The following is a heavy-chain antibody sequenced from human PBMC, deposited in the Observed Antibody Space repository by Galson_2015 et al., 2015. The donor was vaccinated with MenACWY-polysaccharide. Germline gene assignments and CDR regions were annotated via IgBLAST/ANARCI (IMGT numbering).Heavy chain of an antibody. J-gene: IGHJ6*02. CDR1: GFTFSSNA. CDR3: AKNSTRSYTVDYYGRDA. CDR2: ISGTGDSI. V-gene: IGHV3-23*01. D-gene: IGHD2/OR15-2a*01. Sequence: SLRLSCATSGFTFSSNAMSWVRQAPGKGLEWVSAISGTGDSIRYADSVKGRFTISRDASKNTLYLQMSSLRAEDTAVYYCAKNSTRSYTVDYYGRDAWGQGTTVTVAS.